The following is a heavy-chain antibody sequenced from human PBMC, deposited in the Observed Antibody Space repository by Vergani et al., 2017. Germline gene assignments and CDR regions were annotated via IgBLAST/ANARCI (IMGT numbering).Heavy chain of an antibody. CDR1: GFTFDDYA. CDR3: ARAGLEEYSSSSEDYYYYMDV. Sequence: EVQLVESGGGLVQPGRSLRLSCAASGFTFDDYAMHWVRQAPGKGLEWVSGISWNSGSIGYADSVKGRFTISRDNAKNSLYRQMNSLRAEDTAVYYCARAGLEEYSSSSEDYYYYMDVWGKGTTVTVSS. V-gene: IGHV3-9*01. CDR2: ISWNSGSI. J-gene: IGHJ6*03. D-gene: IGHD6-6*01.